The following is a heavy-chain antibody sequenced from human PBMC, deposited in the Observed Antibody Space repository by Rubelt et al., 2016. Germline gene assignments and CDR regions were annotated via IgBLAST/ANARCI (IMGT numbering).Heavy chain of an antibody. D-gene: IGHD2-15*01. Sequence: EARGGLVQPGGSLRLSCVASGFTVSSVWVHWVRQAPGKGLEWVSLISGGGESTHYADAVKGRFTISKDNSKNTLYLQMSTLRAEDTAVYYCARDLGSCSGGRCNDYYAMDVWGRGTTVTVSS. CDR3: ARDLGSCSGGRCNDYYAMDV. CDR1: GFTVSSVW. V-gene: IGHV3-66*01. J-gene: IGHJ6*02. CDR2: ISGGGEST.